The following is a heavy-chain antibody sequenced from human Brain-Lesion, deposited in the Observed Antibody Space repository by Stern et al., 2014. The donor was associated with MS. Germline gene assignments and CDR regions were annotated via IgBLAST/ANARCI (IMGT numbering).Heavy chain of an antibody. CDR1: GFTFSNSW. Sequence: VQLVESGGGLVQPGGSLRLSCAASGFTFSNSWMHWVRQAPGKGLGWVSRINRDGSTTTYADSVNGRFTISRDNAKNTLYLQMSSLRAEDTAVYYCTILSGPYDHWGQGTLVTVSS. J-gene: IGHJ4*02. CDR2: INRDGSTT. D-gene: IGHD3-10*01. V-gene: IGHV3-74*02. CDR3: TILSGPYDH.